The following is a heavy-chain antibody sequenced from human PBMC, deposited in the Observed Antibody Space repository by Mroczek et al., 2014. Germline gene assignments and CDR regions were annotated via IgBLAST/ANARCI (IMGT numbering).Heavy chain of an antibody. D-gene: IGHD3-16*01. Sequence: QVQLVQSGGGVVQPGRSLRLSCAASGFTFSSYGMHWVRQAPGKGLEWVAVISYDGSNKYYADSVKGRFTISRDNSKNTLYLQMNSLRAEDTAVYYCAKDWSGHFGGEDYYYGMDVWGQGTTVTVSS. J-gene: IGHJ6*02. CDR2: ISYDGSNK. CDR1: GFTFSSYG. V-gene: IGHV3-30*18. CDR3: AKDWSGHFGGEDYYYGMDV.